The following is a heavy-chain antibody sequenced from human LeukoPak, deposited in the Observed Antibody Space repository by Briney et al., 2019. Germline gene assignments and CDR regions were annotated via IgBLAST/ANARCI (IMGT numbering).Heavy chain of an antibody. CDR2: INHSGST. CDR3: ARGRGGGSYRRYFDL. Sequence: PSETLSLTCAVYGGSFSGYYWSWIRQPPGKGLEWIGEINHSGSTNCNPSLKSRVTISVDTSKNQFSLKLSSVTAADTAVYYCARGRGGGSYRRYFDLWGRGTLVTVSS. D-gene: IGHD1-26*01. V-gene: IGHV4-34*01. J-gene: IGHJ2*01. CDR1: GGSFSGYY.